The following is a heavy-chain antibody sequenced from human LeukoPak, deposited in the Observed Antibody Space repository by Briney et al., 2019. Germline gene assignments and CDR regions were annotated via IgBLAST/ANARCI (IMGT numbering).Heavy chain of an antibody. CDR3: AREGFGYSGYELAFDY. CDR1: GYTFTNYG. V-gene: IGHV1-18*01. Sequence: WASVTVSCKTSGYTFTNYGISWVRQAPGQGLEWMGWISAYNGNTNYAQKLQGRVTMTTDTSTSTAYMELRSLRSDDTAVYYCAREGFGYSGYELAFDYWGQGTLVTVSS. D-gene: IGHD5-12*01. CDR2: ISAYNGNT. J-gene: IGHJ4*02.